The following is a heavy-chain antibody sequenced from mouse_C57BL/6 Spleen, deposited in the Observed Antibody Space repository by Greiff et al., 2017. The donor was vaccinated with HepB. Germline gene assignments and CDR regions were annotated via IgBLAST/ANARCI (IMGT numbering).Heavy chain of an antibody. V-gene: IGHV1-26*01. CDR1: GYTFTDYY. Sequence: EVQLQQSGPKLVKPGASVKISCKASGYTFTDYYMNWVKQSHGKSLEWIGDINPNNGGTSYNQKFKGKATLTVDKSSSTAYMELRSLTSEDSAVYYCARPSDYYYYAMDYWGQGTSVTVSS. D-gene: IGHD2-13*01. J-gene: IGHJ4*01. CDR2: INPNNGGT. CDR3: ARPSDYYYYAMDY.